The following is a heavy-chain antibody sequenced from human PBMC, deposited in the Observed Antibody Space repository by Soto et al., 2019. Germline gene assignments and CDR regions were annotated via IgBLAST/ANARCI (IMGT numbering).Heavy chain of an antibody. J-gene: IGHJ6*02. Sequence: SETLSLTCTVSGASVASGSYHWTWIRQSPWKGLEWIGHIYYNGRTTYNPSLKSRVTMSIDTSKDQFSLKLSSATATDTAVYYCVREISMVASNYYYYNGMDVWGQGTTVTVSS. CDR3: VREISMVASNYYYYNGMDV. CDR1: GASVASGSYH. D-gene: IGHD3-10*01. CDR2: IYYNGRT. V-gene: IGHV4-61*01.